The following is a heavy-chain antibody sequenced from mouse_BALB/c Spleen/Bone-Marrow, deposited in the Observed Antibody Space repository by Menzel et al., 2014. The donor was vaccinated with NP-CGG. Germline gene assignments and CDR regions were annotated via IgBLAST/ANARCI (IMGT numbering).Heavy chain of an antibody. V-gene: IGHV5-17*02. CDR3: ARSGSSSGYFDY. CDR1: GFTFSSFA. J-gene: IGHJ2*01. Sequence: EVQGVESGGGLVQPGGSRKLSRAASGFTFSSFAMHWVRQAPEKGLEWVAYISSGSSTIYYADTVMGRFTISRDNPKNTLFLQMTSLRSEDTAMYYCARSGSSSGYFDYWGQGTTLTVSS. CDR2: ISSGSSTI. D-gene: IGHD1-1*01.